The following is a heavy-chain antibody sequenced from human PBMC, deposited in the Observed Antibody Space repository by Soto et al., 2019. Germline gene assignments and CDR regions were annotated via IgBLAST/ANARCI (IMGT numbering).Heavy chain of an antibody. CDR3: ARGQRYQLLFFYFDY. Sequence: SETLSLTCTVSGGSISSYYSSWIRQPPGKGLEWIGCIYYSGSTNYNPSLKSRVTISVDTSKNQFSLKLSSVTAADTAVYYCARGQRYQLLFFYFDYWGQGTLVTVSS. CDR1: GGSISSYY. J-gene: IGHJ4*02. D-gene: IGHD2-2*01. CDR2: IYYSGST. V-gene: IGHV4-59*01.